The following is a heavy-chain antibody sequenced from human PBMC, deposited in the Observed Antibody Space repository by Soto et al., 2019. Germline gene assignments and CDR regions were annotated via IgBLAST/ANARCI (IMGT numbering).Heavy chain of an antibody. CDR3: ARVTESLGVYGMDV. J-gene: IGHJ6*02. V-gene: IGHV4-30-4*01. D-gene: IGHD1-26*01. CDR2: IFYTGST. CDR1: GGSINSDEYY. Sequence: TLSLTCTVSGGSINSDEYYWSWIRQSPGKGLEWIGYIFYTGSTYYNPSLKSRVTMSVDTSKNQFSLRLTSVTAADRAVYYCARVTESLGVYGMDVWGLGTTVTVSS.